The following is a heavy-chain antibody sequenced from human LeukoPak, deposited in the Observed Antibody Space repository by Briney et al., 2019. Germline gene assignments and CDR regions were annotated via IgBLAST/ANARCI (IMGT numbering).Heavy chain of an antibody. CDR3: ARGVVVPAAPMDYYYYGMDV. D-gene: IGHD2-2*01. V-gene: IGHV3-9*01. Sequence: GGSLRLSCAASGFTFDDYSMHWVRQAPWKGLEWVSGISWNSGSIGYADSVKGRFTISRDNAKNSLYLQMNSLRAEDTAVYYCARGVVVPAAPMDYYYYGMDVWGQGTTVTVSS. CDR1: GFTFDDYS. CDR2: ISWNSGSI. J-gene: IGHJ6*02.